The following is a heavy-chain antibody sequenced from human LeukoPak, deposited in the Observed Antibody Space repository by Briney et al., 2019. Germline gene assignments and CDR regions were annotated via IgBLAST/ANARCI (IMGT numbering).Heavy chain of an antibody. CDR1: GYTFTSYD. CDR3: ASTKFSGRQYCSSTSCHDYYYFDY. CDR2: MNPNSGNT. D-gene: IGHD2-2*01. Sequence: GASVKVSCKASGYTFTSYDINWVRQATGQGPEWMGWMNPNSGNTGYAQKFQGRVTITRNTSISTAYMELSSVTAADTAVYYCASTKFSGRQYCSSTSCHDYYYFDYWGQGTLVTVSS. V-gene: IGHV1-8*03. J-gene: IGHJ4*02.